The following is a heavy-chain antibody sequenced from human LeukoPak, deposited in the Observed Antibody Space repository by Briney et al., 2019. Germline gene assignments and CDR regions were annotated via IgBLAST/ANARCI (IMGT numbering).Heavy chain of an antibody. D-gene: IGHD1-26*01. Sequence: GGSLRLSCAASGFTFSTYAMTWVRQAPGKGLERVSGISTSGDRTYYADSVKGRFTISRDNSKNTLYLKMNSLRAEDTAEYYCARSAVGTSCCTAVDYWGQGTLVTVSS. V-gene: IGHV3-23*01. CDR1: GFTFSTYA. CDR2: ISTSGDRT. J-gene: IGHJ4*02. CDR3: ARSAVGTSCCTAVDY.